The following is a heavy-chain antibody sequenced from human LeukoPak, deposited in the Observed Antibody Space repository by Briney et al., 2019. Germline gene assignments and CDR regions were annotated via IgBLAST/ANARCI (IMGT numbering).Heavy chain of an antibody. J-gene: IGHJ4*02. V-gene: IGHV1-69*13. CDR2: IIPIFGTA. CDR1: GGTFSSYA. D-gene: IGHD3-10*01. Sequence: ASVKVSCKASGGTFSSYAISWVRQAPGRGLEWMGRIIPIFGTANYAQKFQGRVTITADESTSTAYMELSSLRSEDTAVYYCASDRFGELLLSVWYFDYWGQGTLVTVSS. CDR3: ASDRFGELLLSVWYFDY.